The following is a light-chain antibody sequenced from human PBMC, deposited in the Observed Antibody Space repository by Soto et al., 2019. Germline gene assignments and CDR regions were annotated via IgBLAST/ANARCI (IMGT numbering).Light chain of an antibody. V-gene: IGKV1-5*03. CDR2: KAS. CDR3: KQYDNYFRT. CDR1: KSISGW. Sequence: DIQMTQSPSTLSASVGDRVTITRLASKSISGWLDWYQQKPGKAPKLLIYKASSLESGVPSRFSGSGSGTELTLTISSLQPDDFATYYCKQYDNYFRTFGQGTKVDIK. J-gene: IGKJ2*01.